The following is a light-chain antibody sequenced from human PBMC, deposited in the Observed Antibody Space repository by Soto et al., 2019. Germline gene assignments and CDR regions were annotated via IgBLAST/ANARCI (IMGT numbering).Light chain of an antibody. CDR1: SSNIGTNT. Sequence: QPVLTQPPSASGTPGQRVTISCSGSSSNIGTNTVNWYQQLPGTAPQLLIYDNNHRPSGVPDRFSGSKSGTSASLAISGLQSESEADYYCAAWDDSLHGGVFGGGTKLTVL. V-gene: IGLV1-44*01. CDR3: AAWDDSLHGGV. J-gene: IGLJ3*02. CDR2: DNN.